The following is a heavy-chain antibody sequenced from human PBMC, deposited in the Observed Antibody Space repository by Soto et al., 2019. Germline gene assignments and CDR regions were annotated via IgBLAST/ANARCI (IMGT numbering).Heavy chain of an antibody. J-gene: IGHJ4*02. CDR2: ISVSGGNT. CDR1: GFTFSSYA. V-gene: IGHV3-23*01. D-gene: IGHD3-3*01. CDR3: AKMSDFWSGSPTYHFDY. Sequence: GGSLRLSCAASGFTFSSYAMSWVRQAPGKGLEWVSAISVSGGNTYYADSVKGRFTISRDNSKNTLYLQMNSLRAEDTAVYYCAKMSDFWSGSPTYHFDYWGQGTQVTVSS.